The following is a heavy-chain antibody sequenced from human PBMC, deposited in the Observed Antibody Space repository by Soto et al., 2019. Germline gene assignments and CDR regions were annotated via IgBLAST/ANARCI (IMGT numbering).Heavy chain of an antibody. J-gene: IGHJ4*02. CDR3: ARRSPRYGIDF. Sequence: QVQLVQSGAEVKTPGASVKISCKASGYSFSASLMQWVRQAPGQTLEWMGWINADNGGTKYPQKFQGRAAITRDTSASTAYMELRSLRSEDSAVYYCARRSPRYGIDFWGPGTLVTVSS. V-gene: IGHV1-3*01. CDR2: INADNGGT. D-gene: IGHD1-1*01. CDR1: GYSFSASL.